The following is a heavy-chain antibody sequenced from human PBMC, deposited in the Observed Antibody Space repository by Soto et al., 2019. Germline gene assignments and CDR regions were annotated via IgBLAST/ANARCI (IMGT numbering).Heavy chain of an antibody. CDR3: ARDFSPGYSSSPLPLCMDV. V-gene: IGHV4-30-4*01. Sequence: SETLSLTCTVSGGSISSGDYYWSWIRQPPGKGLEWIGYIYYSGSTYYNPSLKSRVTISVDTSKNQFSLKLSSVTAADTAVYCCARDFSPGYSSSPLPLCMDVWAQGTTVTVSS. CDR1: GGSISSGDYY. D-gene: IGHD6-6*01. CDR2: IYYSGST. J-gene: IGHJ6*02.